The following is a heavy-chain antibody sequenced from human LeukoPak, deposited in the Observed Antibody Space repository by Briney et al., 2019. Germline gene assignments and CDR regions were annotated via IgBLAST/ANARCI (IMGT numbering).Heavy chain of an antibody. CDR2: IYYSGST. V-gene: IGHV4-30-4*08. CDR3: ATYGGSGSYYNGIPFDY. CDR1: GGSISSGGYS. Sequence: TLSLTCAVSGGSISSGGYSWSWIRQPPGKGLEWIGYIYYSGSTYYNPSLKSRVTISVDTSKNQFSLKLSSVTAADTAVYYCATYGGSGSYYNGIPFDYWGQGTLVTVSS. J-gene: IGHJ4*02. D-gene: IGHD3-10*01.